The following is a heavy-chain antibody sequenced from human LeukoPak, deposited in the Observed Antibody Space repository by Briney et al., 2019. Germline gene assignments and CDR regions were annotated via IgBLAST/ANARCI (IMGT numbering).Heavy chain of an antibody. CDR3: ARMSSYCDY. CDR1: GFTFSSHH. CDR2: IKPDGGEK. D-gene: IGHD2-2*01. J-gene: IGHJ4*02. Sequence: GGSLRLSCEASGFTFSSHHMNWVRQTPGKGLESVATIKPDGGEKYYVDSVKGRFTISRDNAKSSLYLQMNSLRAEDTGVYFCARMSSYCDYWGQGTLVTVSS. V-gene: IGHV3-7*01.